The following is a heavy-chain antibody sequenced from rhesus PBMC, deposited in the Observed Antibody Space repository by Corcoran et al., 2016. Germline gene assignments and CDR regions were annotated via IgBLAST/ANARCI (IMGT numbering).Heavy chain of an antibody. V-gene: IGHV4-93*02. CDR2: LVGGSGSN. Sequence: QVQLQESGPAVVKPSETLSLTRAVSGVSIRSRNWWSWIRRSPGKGREWLGGLVGGSGSNDDNHSLKSRVTISIDTSKNQFSLKLRSVTAADTTVYYCAARRGYHDYAKFDYWGQGVLVTVSS. CDR1: GVSIRSRNW. J-gene: IGHJ4*01. CDR3: AARRGYHDYAKFDY. D-gene: IGHD3-9*01.